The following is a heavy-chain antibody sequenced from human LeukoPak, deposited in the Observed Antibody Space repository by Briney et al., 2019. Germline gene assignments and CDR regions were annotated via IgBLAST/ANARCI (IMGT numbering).Heavy chain of an antibody. Sequence: GASVKVSCKASGYTFTSYYMHWVRQAPGQGLEWMGIINPSGGSTSYAQKFQGRVTMTRDTSTSTVYMELSSLRSEDTAVYYCARDLTGYCTNGVCSIFDYWGQGTLVTVSS. V-gene: IGHV1-46*03. D-gene: IGHD2-8*01. J-gene: IGHJ4*02. CDR1: GYTFTSYY. CDR2: INPSGGST. CDR3: ARDLTGYCTNGVCSIFDY.